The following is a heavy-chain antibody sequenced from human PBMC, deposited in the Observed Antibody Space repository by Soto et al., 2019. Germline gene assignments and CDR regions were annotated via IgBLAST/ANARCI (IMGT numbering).Heavy chain of an antibody. V-gene: IGHV3-23*01. CDR2: ISGSGGST. D-gene: IGHD3-3*01. J-gene: IGHJ6*02. Sequence: EVQLLESGGGLVQPGGSLRLSCAASGFTFSSYAMSWVRQAPGKGLEWVSAISGSGGSTYYADSVKGRFTISRDNSKNTLYLQMNSLREEDKAVYYCAKPFGVVGYYGMDVWGQGTTVTVSS. CDR1: GFTFSSYA. CDR3: AKPFGVVGYYGMDV.